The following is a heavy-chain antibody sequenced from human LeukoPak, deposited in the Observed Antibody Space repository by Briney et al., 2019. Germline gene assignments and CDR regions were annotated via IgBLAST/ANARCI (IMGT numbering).Heavy chain of an antibody. CDR1: GFTFSSYA. CDR3: ARDKGRMTTVVTD. V-gene: IGHV3-7*01. D-gene: IGHD4-23*01. J-gene: IGHJ4*02. CDR2: IKQDGSEK. Sequence: GGSLRLSCAASGFTFSSYAMSWVRQAPGKGLEWVANIKQDGSEKRYVDPVKGRFTISRDNAKNSLYLQMNSLRAEDTAVYYCARDKGRMTTVVTDWGQGTLVTVSS.